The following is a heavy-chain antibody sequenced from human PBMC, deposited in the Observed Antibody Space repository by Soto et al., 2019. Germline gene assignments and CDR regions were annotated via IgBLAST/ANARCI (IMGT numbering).Heavy chain of an antibody. CDR1: GYSFTSYW. CDR3: AVMDYYDSSGYYSTLDY. CDR2: IDPSDSYT. D-gene: IGHD3-22*01. V-gene: IGHV5-10-1*01. Sequence: PGESLKISCKGSGYSFTSYWISWVRQMPGKGLEWMGRIDPSDSYTNYSPSFQGHVIISADKSISTAYLQWSSLKASDTAMYYCAVMDYYDSSGYYSTLDYWGQGTLVTVSS. J-gene: IGHJ4*02.